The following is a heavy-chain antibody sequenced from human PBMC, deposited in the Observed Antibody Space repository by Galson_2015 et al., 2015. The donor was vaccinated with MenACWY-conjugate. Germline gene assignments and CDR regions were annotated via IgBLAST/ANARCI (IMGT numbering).Heavy chain of an antibody. CDR3: ARVGGAGTLPLEAFDI. V-gene: IGHV4-39*01. J-gene: IGHJ3*02. CDR2: IYYSGST. CDR1: GGSISSSSYY. D-gene: IGHD1-26*01. Sequence: TLSLTCTVSGGSISSSSYYWGWIRQPPGKGLEWIGSIYYSGSTYYNPSLKSRVTISVDTSKNQFSLRLSSVTAADTAVYYCARVGGAGTLPLEAFDIWGQGTMVTVSP.